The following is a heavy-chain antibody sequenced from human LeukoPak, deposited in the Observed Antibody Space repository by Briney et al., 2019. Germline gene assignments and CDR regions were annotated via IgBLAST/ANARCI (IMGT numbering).Heavy chain of an antibody. D-gene: IGHD3-9*01. J-gene: IGHJ6*04. Sequence: SVKVSCKASGGTFSSYAISWVRQAPGQGLEWMGGNIPIFGTANYAQKFQGRVTITADKSTSTAYMELSSLRSEDTAVYYCARSDIPGGYYYYGMDVWGKGTTVTVSS. CDR2: NIPIFGTA. CDR3: ARSDIPGGYYYYGMDV. V-gene: IGHV1-69*06. CDR1: GGTFSSYA.